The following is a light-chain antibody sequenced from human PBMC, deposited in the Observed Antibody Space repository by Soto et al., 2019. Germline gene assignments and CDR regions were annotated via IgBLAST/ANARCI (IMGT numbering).Light chain of an antibody. Sequence: QPVLTQSPSASASLGATVKLTCTLSSGHNNYAIAWHQQQPEKGPRYLMKINSDGSHSKGDGIPDRFSGSSSGAERYLTISSLQSEDEADYYCQTWGTGIVVFGGGTQLTVL. J-gene: IGLJ2*01. V-gene: IGLV4-69*01. CDR3: QTWGTGIVV. CDR2: INSDGSH. CDR1: SGHNNYA.